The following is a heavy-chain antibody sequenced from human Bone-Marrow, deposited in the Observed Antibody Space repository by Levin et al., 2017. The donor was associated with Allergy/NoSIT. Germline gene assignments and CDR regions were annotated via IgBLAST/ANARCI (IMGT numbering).Heavy chain of an antibody. V-gene: IGHV1-18*01. CDR2: ISAYNGNT. CDR1: GYTFTSYG. Sequence: PGASVKVSCKASGYTFTSYGISWVRQAPGQGLEWMGWISAYNGNTNYAQKLQGRVTMTTDTSTSTAYMELRSLRSDDTAVYYCARCQTSGWPHYYYDYGMDVWGQGTTVTVSS. J-gene: IGHJ6*02. D-gene: IGHD6-19*01. CDR3: ARCQTSGWPHYYYDYGMDV.